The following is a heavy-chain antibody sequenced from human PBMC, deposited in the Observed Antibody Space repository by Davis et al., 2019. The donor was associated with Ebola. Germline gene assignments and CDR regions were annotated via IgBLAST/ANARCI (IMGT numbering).Heavy chain of an antibody. J-gene: IGHJ4*02. CDR2: IFPGDSDT. D-gene: IGHD1-1*01. CDR1: GFTFTNYW. Sequence: GESLKISCQGVGFTFTNYWIGWVRQMSGKGLEWMGIIFPGDSDTKYSPSFQGQVTMSADKSISTAYLQWSSLRASDTAMYYCASAGTTGTTLLYWGQGTLVTVS. CDR3: ASAGTTGTTLLY. V-gene: IGHV5-51*01.